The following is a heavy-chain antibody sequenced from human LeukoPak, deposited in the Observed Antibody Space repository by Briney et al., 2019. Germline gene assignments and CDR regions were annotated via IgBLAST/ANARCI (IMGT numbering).Heavy chain of an antibody. J-gene: IGHJ3*02. V-gene: IGHV3-66*01. CDR3: ARYCSSTSCYEDAFDI. CDR2: IYSGGST. D-gene: IGHD2-2*01. CDR1: GFTVSSNY. Sequence: GGSLRLSCAASGFTVSSNYMSWVRQAPGKGLEWVSVIYSGGSTYYADSVKGRFTISRDNSKNTLYLQMNSLRAEDTAVYYCARYCSSTSCYEDAFDIWGQGTMVTVSS.